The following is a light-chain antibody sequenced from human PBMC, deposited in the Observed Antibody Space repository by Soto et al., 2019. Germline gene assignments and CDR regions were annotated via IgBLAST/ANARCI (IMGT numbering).Light chain of an antibody. CDR1: SSDIGGYNY. CDR3: CSYSTSNTHNYV. Sequence: QSVLTQPASVSGSPGQSITDTCTGTSSDIGGYNYVSWYQHHPGKAPQLIIYEVNLRPSGVSDRFSASKSGDTASLTISGLQTGDDADYYCCSYSTSNTHNYVFGTGTKLTVL. J-gene: IGLJ1*01. CDR2: EVN. V-gene: IGLV2-14*01.